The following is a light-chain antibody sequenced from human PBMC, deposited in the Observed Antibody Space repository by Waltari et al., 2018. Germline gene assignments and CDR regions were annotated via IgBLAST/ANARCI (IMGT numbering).Light chain of an antibody. CDR1: SGSVSTTYY. J-gene: IGLJ3*02. V-gene: IGLV8-61*01. CDR3: VLYMGGGIL. CDR2: STN. Sequence: QTVVTQEPSFSVSPGGTVTLTCGLRSGSVSTTYYPSWYQQTPGQAPRPLIYSTNARSSGFPDRISGSILGNKAALTITGAQAEDESDYYCVLYMGGGILFGGGTKLTVL.